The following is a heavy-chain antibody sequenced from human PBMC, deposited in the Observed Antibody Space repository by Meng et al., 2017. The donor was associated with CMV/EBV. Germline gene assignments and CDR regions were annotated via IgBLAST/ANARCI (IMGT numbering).Heavy chain of an antibody. D-gene: IGHD2-2*01. CDR3: ARDGFLYCSSTSCSFSYYGMDV. J-gene: IGHJ6*02. V-gene: IGHV1-46*01. Sequence: ASVKVSCKASGYTFTSYYMHWVRQAPGQGLEWMGIINPSGGSTSYAQKFQGRVTMTRDTSTSTVYMELSSLGSEDTAVYYCARDGFLYCSSTSCSFSYYGMDVWGQGTTVTVSS. CDR2: INPSGGST. CDR1: GYTFTSYY.